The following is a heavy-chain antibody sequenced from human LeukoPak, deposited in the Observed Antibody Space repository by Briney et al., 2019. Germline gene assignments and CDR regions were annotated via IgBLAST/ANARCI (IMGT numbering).Heavy chain of an antibody. J-gene: IGHJ6*02. D-gene: IGHD3-3*01. Sequence: ASVKVSCKASGYTFTSYAISWVRQAPGQGLEWMGRIIPILGIANYAQKFQGRVTITADKSTSTAYMELSSLRSEDTAVYYCARDPFGVVISYYYYGMDVWGQGTTVTVSS. CDR2: IIPILGIA. CDR1: GYTFTSYA. V-gene: IGHV1-69*04. CDR3: ARDPFGVVISYYYYGMDV.